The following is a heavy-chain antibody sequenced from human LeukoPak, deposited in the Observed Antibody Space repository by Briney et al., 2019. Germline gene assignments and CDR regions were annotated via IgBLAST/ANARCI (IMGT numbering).Heavy chain of an antibody. CDR1: GYTFTGYY. Sequence: GASVKVSCKASGYTFTGYYMHWVRQAPGQGLEWMGWINPNSGGTNYAQKFQGRVTMTRDTSISTVYMELSRLRSDDTAVYYCARDYRGYFWSGFRFDPWGQGTLVTVSS. V-gene: IGHV1-2*02. D-gene: IGHD3-3*01. CDR3: ARDYRGYFWSGFRFDP. CDR2: INPNSGGT. J-gene: IGHJ5*02.